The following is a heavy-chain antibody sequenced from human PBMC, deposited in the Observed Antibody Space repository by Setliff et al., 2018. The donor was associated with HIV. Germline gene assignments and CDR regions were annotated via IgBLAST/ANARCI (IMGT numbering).Heavy chain of an antibody. CDR2: INPNSGGT. CDR3: GRGDLARDYYYMDV. D-gene: IGHD5-12*01. V-gene: IGHV1-2*02. J-gene: IGHJ6*03. Sequence: ASVKVSCKASGYTFTGYYIHWVRQAPGQGLEWMGWINPNSGGTKYTQKFQGRVAMTRDASISTAYMELSSLRSDDTAAYYCGRGDLARDYYYMDVWGKGTTVTVSS. CDR1: GYTFTGYY.